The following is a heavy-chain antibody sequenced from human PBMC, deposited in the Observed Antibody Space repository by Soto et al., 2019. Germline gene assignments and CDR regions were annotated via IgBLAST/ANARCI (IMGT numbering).Heavy chain of an antibody. D-gene: IGHD3-22*01. J-gene: IGHJ4*02. CDR3: AREYYYDSSGFDY. Sequence: PSDTLSLTCTVSGVSISSGGYYWTWIRQHPQKGLEWIGHIYYSGSTYYNPSLKSRVTVSVDTSKNQFSLKLSSVTAADTAVYYCAREYYYDSSGFDYWGQGTLVNVSS. CDR2: IYYSGST. CDR1: GVSISSGGYY. V-gene: IGHV4-31*03.